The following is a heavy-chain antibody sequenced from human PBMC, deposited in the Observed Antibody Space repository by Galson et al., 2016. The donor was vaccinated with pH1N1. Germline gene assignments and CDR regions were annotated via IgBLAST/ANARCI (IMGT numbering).Heavy chain of an antibody. Sequence: LRLSCAASGFTLSDYYMNWIRETPERGLEWLSSIGSSGNVAYADSVKGRFTISRDNAQNSLLLQMDSLRVDDTALYYCAREWGIGTAGPLDSWGQGALVIVSS. D-gene: IGHD6-13*01. CDR3: AREWGIGTAGPLDS. CDR1: GFTLSDYY. CDR2: IGSSGNV. V-gene: IGHV3-11*01. J-gene: IGHJ4*02.